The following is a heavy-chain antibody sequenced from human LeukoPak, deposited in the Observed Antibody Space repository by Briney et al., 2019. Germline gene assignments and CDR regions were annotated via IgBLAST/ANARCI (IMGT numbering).Heavy chain of an antibody. CDR2: ISYDGSTK. CDR3: LSGSDY. D-gene: IGHD1-26*01. J-gene: IGHJ4*02. CDR1: GFTFSTYG. V-gene: IGHV3-30*03. Sequence: GGSLRLSCAASGFTFSTYGMHWVRQAPGKGLEWVAVISYDGSTKYYADSVKGRFTISRDNSKNTLYLQMNSLRPEDTAVYYCLSGSDYWGQGTLVTVSS.